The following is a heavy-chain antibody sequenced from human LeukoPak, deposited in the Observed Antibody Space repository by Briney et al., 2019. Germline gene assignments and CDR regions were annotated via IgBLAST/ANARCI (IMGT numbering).Heavy chain of an antibody. CDR1: GYIFTNYA. J-gene: IGHJ5*02. CDR3: ARVGYCTGGSCYSFDP. Sequence: ASVKVSCKASGYIFTNYAMIWVRQAPGQGLEWMGWINTNTGNPTYTQAFTGRFVFSLDTSVNTAYLQTSSLQAEDTAIYYCARVGYCTGGSCYSFDPWGQGTLVTVSS. D-gene: IGHD2-15*01. V-gene: IGHV7-4-1*02. CDR2: INTNTGNP.